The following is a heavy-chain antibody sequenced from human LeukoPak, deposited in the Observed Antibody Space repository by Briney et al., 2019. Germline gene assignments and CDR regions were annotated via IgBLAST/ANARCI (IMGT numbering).Heavy chain of an antibody. CDR1: GGSISSSSYY. J-gene: IGHJ5*02. V-gene: IGHV4-39*07. CDR3: ATAPVLLWFGEEQNWFDP. Sequence: SETLSLTCTVSGGSISSSSYYWGWIRQPPGKGLEWIGSIYYSGSTYYNPSLKSRVTISVDTSKNQFSLKLSSVTAADTAVYYCATAPVLLWFGEEQNWFDPWGQGTLVTVSS. CDR2: IYYSGST. D-gene: IGHD3-10*01.